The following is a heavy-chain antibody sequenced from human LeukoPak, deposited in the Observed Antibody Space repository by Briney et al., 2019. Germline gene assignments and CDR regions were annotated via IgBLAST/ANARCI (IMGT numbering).Heavy chain of an antibody. Sequence: SETLSLTCAVYGGAFSGYYWSWIRQPPGKGLEWIGEINHSGSTNYNPSLKSRVTISVDTSKNQFSLKLSSVTAADTAVYYCARGRNSSGWYSFDYWGQGTLVTVSS. V-gene: IGHV4-34*01. D-gene: IGHD6-19*01. CDR1: GGAFSGYY. J-gene: IGHJ4*02. CDR2: INHSGST. CDR3: ARGRNSSGWYSFDY.